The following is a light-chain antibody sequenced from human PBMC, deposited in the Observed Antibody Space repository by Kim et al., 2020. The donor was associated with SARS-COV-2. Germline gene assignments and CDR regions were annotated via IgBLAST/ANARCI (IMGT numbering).Light chain of an antibody. CDR2: GAS. CDR3: QQYNRWPPYI. V-gene: IGKV3-15*01. J-gene: IGKJ2*01. Sequence: PGERATPACRASQSVTSNLAWYQQKPGQAPRLLIYGASIRATGIPDRFSGSGSGTEFTLTISSLQSEDFALYYCQQYNRWPPYIFGQGTKLEIK. CDR1: QSVTSN.